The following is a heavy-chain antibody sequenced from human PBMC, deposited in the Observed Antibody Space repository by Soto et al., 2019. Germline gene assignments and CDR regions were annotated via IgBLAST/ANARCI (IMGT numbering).Heavy chain of an antibody. V-gene: IGHV3-23*01. CDR2: ISRSGGST. D-gene: IGHD1-26*01. CDR1: GFTFSSYA. J-gene: IGHJ6*02. CDR3: AKDLGFYYYCGMDV. Sequence: PGGSLRLSCAASGFTFSSYAMSWVRQAPGKGLEWVSAISRSGGSTYYADSVKGRFTISRDNSKNTLYLQMNSLRAEDTAVYYCAKDLGFYYYCGMDVWGQGTTVTVSS.